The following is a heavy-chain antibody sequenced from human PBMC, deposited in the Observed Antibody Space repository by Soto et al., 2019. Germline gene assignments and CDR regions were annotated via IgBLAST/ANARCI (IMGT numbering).Heavy chain of an antibody. J-gene: IGHJ6*02. CDR1: GYTFTSQD. V-gene: IGHV1-8*01. D-gene: IGHD2-8*02. CDR3: ARGQPCTDCYYYYALDV. CDR2: LNPYSGHT. Sequence: ASVKVSCKASGYTFTSQDINWVRQATGQGLEWVGRLNPYSGHTAYAQKFQGRVAMTRDTSITTAFMELSSLRSDDTAVYYCARGQPCTDCYYYYALDVWG.